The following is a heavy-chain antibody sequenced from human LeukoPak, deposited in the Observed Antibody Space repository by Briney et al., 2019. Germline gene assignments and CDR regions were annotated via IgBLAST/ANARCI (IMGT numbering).Heavy chain of an antibody. Sequence: SETLSLTCTVSGGSISSSDSYWGWIRQPPGKGLEWIGNIYYSGTTYYNPSLKNRVTMSVDTSKNQFSLKLSSVTAADTAVYYCARAGSGALRDWGQGTLVTVSS. J-gene: IGHJ4*02. D-gene: IGHD3-10*01. CDR2: IYYSGTT. V-gene: IGHV4-39*07. CDR3: ARAGSGALRD. CDR1: GGSISSSDSY.